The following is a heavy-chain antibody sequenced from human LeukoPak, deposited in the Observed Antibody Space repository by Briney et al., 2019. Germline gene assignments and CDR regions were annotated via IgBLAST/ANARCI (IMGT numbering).Heavy chain of an antibody. D-gene: IGHD3-10*01. CDR3: VRDLNPESFPTDAFDV. Sequence: PGGSLRLSCAASGFTFSGSAMHWVRQASGKGLEWVGRIRSKANSYATAYAASVKGRFTISRDDSKNTAYLQMNSLIPEDMALYYCVRDLNPESFPTDAFDVWGQGTMVTVSS. J-gene: IGHJ3*01. V-gene: IGHV3-73*01. CDR1: GFTFSGSA. CDR2: IRSKANSYAT.